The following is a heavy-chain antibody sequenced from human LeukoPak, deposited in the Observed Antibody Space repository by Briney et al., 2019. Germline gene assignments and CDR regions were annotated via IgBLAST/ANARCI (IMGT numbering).Heavy chain of an antibody. V-gene: IGHV3-30*02. CDR1: GFTFSTYA. CDR2: IRYDGSNK. D-gene: IGHD6-13*01. CDR3: AKDRDSSTWYFDY. J-gene: IGHJ4*02. Sequence: GGSLRLSCAASGFTFSTYAMHWVRQAPGKGLEWVAFIRYDGSNKYYADSVKGRFTISRDNSKNTLYLQMNSLRPEDTAAYYCAKDRDSSTWYFDYWGQGTLVTVSS.